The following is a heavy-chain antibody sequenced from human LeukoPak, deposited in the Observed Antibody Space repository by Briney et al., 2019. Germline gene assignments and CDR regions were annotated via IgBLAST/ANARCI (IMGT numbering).Heavy chain of an antibody. J-gene: IGHJ4*02. CDR1: GFTFSSYA. V-gene: IGHV3-30-3*01. D-gene: IGHD6-19*01. Sequence: PGGSLRLSCAASGFTFSSYAMHWVRQAPGKGLEWVAVISYDGSNKYYADSVKGRFTISRDNSKYTLYLQMNSLRAEDTAVYYCARAPVAGTIRTLPVDHWGQGTLVTVSS. CDR2: ISYDGSNK. CDR3: ARAPVAGTIRTLPVDH.